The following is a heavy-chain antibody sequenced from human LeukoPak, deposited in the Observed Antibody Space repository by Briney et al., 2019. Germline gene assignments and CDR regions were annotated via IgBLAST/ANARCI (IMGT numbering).Heavy chain of an antibody. D-gene: IGHD3-22*01. CDR2: TYYSGST. V-gene: IGHV4-59*01. CDR1: GGSISSYY. Sequence: PSETLSLTCTVSGGSISSYYWSWIRQPPGKGLEWIGYTYYSGSTNYNPSLKSRVTISVDTSKNQFSLKLSSVTAADTAVYYCARDRDYYDSSGYRWFDPWGQGTLVTVSS. CDR3: ARDRDYYDSSGYRWFDP. J-gene: IGHJ5*02.